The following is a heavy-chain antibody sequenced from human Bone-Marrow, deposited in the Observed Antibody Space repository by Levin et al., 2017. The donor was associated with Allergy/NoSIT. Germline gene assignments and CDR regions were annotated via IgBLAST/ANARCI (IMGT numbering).Heavy chain of an antibody. CDR3: AKHPGSSSSNVDY. J-gene: IGHJ4*02. V-gene: IGHV3-23*01. CDR2: ISGSGGST. D-gene: IGHD6-6*01. CDR1: GFTFSSCA. Sequence: PGGSLRLSCAASGFTFSSCAMSWVRQAPGKGLEWVSVISGSGGSTYYADSVKGRFTISRDNSKNTLFLQMNSLRAEDTAVYYCAKHPGSSSSNVDYWGQGTLVTVSS.